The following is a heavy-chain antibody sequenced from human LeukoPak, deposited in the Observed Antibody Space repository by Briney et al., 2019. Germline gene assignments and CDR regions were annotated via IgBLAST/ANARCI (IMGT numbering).Heavy chain of an antibody. V-gene: IGHV1-18*01. CDR1: GYTFITYG. Sequence: ASVKVSCKASGYTFITYGISWVRQAPGQGLEWMGWISAYNGDTNYAQKFQGRVTMTTDTSASTAYMELSSLRSEDTAVYYCARDLRYCSSTSCSLYGMDVWGQGTTVTVSS. D-gene: IGHD2-2*01. CDR2: ISAYNGDT. CDR3: ARDLRYCSSTSCSLYGMDV. J-gene: IGHJ6*02.